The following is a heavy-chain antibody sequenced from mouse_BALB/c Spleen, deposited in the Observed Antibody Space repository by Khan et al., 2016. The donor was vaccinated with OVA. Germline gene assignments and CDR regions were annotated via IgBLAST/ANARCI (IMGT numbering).Heavy chain of an antibody. V-gene: IGHV1S81*02. D-gene: IGHD1-1*02. J-gene: IGHJ3*01. CDR3: TRSGYGTFAY. Sequence: QVQLQQSGAELVKPGASVRLSCKASGYTFTSYYLYWVKQRPGQGLEWIGDINPNNGGTNCNEKFRTKATLTVDKSSNTAYMELSRLTSEDSAVYYCTRSGYGTFAYWGQGTLVTVSA. CDR2: INPNNGGT. CDR1: GYTFTSYY.